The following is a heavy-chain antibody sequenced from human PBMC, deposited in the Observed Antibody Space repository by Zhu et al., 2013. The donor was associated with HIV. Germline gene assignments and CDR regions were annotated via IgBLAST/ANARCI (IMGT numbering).Heavy chain of an antibody. Sequence: QVQLVQSGAEVKKPGSSVKVSCKASGGTFSSYAISWVRQAPGQGLEWMGWINPNSGGTNYAQKFQGRVTMTRDTSIITAYMEVSRLRSDDTAVYYCARGAGYDSSGYYNDYWGQGTLVTVSS. CDR1: GGTFSSYA. CDR3: ARGAGYDSSGYYNDY. D-gene: IGHD3-22*01. J-gene: IGHJ4*02. CDR2: INPNSGGT. V-gene: IGHV1-2*02.